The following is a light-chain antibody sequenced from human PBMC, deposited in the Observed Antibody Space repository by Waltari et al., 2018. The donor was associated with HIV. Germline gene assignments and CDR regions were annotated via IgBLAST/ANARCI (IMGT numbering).Light chain of an antibody. V-gene: IGLV7-43*01. Sequence: QTVVTQEPSLTVSPGGTVTLTCASTTGPVTSAYYPNRFQQKPGQAPRSLIYNTGNKNSWTPARFSGSLLGDKAALTLSGVQAEDEAEYYCLLYYGGSWVFGGGTKLTVL. CDR3: LLYYGGSWV. J-gene: IGLJ3*02. CDR2: NTG. CDR1: TGPVTSAYY.